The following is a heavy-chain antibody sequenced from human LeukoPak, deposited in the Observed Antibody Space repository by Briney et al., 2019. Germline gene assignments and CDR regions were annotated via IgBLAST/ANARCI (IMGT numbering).Heavy chain of an antibody. V-gene: IGHV1-69*01. CDR1: GGTFSSYA. CDR2: IIPIFGTA. D-gene: IGHD3-3*01. Sequence: SVKVSCKASGGTFSSYAISWVRQAPGQGLEWMGGIIPIFGTANYAQKFQGRVTITADESTSTAYMELSSLGSEDTAVYYCASATYYDFWSGYYRFDYWGQGTLVTVSS. J-gene: IGHJ4*02. CDR3: ASATYYDFWSGYYRFDY.